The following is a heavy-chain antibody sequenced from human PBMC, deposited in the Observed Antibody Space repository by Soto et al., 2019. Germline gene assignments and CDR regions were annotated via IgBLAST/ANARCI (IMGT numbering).Heavy chain of an antibody. Sequence: QVQLQESGPGLVKPSGTLSLTCAVSGGSISSSDWWSWVRQPPGKGLEWIGEIYHGGSANYNPSLKSRVTMSVDKSKNQFSLNLSSVTAADTAVYYCASPSGSPIGNWGQGTLVTVSS. V-gene: IGHV4-4*02. D-gene: IGHD1-26*01. CDR1: GGSISSSDW. CDR3: ASPSGSPIGN. CDR2: IYHGGSA. J-gene: IGHJ4*02.